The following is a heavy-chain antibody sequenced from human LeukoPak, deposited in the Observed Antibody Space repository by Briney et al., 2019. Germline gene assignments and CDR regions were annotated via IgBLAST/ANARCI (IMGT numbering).Heavy chain of an antibody. Sequence: PSETLSLTCTVSGGSITSHYWAWIRQPPGKALEWIGYIYHSGGTTYKPSLKSRVTISLDTSDNQVSLRLTSVTAADTAVYYCARVGPYDSSGYYFTDWGQGTPVTVSS. CDR3: ARVGPYDSSGYYFTD. D-gene: IGHD3-22*01. J-gene: IGHJ4*02. CDR1: GGSITSHY. V-gene: IGHV4-59*11. CDR2: IYHSGGT.